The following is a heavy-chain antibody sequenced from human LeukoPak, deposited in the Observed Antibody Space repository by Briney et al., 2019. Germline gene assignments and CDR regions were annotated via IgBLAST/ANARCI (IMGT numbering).Heavy chain of an antibody. CDR2: IQQDGSER. Sequence: PGGSLRLSCAASGFTFSSFWMSWVRQSPGQGLEWVANIQQDGSERYYVDSVKGRFTISRDNAKNSLYLRMNSLTAEDTAVYYCARDSGIAGYYFDYWGQGSLVTVSS. D-gene: IGHD6-13*01. V-gene: IGHV3-7*01. CDR3: ARDSGIAGYYFDY. CDR1: GFTFSSFW. J-gene: IGHJ4*02.